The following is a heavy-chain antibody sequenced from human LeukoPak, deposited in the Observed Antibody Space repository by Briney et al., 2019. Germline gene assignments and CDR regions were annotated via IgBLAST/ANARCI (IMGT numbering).Heavy chain of an antibody. CDR1: GVSISSNLW. J-gene: IGHJ6*03. V-gene: IGHV4-4*02. D-gene: IGHD1-20*01. CDR3: ARGYIRYNWKHNQDYYYMDV. CDR2: IYHSGST. Sequence: SETLSLTCAVSGVSISSNLWWSWVRQPPGKGLEWIGEIYHSGSTNYNPSLKSRVTISVDKSKNQFSLKLSSVTAADTAVYYCARGYIRYNWKHNQDYYYMDVWGKGTTVTVSS.